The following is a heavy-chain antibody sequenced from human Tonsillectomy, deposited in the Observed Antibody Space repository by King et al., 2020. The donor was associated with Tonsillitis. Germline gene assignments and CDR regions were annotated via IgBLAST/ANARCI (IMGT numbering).Heavy chain of an antibody. CDR2: IYYSGST. Sequence: QLQESGPGLVKPSQTLSLTCAVSGGSISSGGYSWSWIRQPPGKGLEWIGYIYYSGSTYYNPSLKSRVTISVDTSKNQFSLKLSSVTAADTAVYYCARDGDYNYYFNSGGQGTLVTVSS. J-gene: IGHJ4*02. V-gene: IGHV4-30-4*07. CDR1: GGSISSGGYS. D-gene: IGHD4-17*01. CDR3: ARDGDYNYYFNS.